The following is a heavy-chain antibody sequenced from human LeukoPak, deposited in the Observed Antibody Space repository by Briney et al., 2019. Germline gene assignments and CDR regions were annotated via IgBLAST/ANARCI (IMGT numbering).Heavy chain of an antibody. CDR3: ASERSSGYYYDFY. CDR2: IYYSGST. D-gene: IGHD3-22*01. Sequence: SETLSLTCGVYGGSLSAYYWSWIRQHPGKGLEWIGYIYYSGSTYYNPSLKSRVTISVDTSKNQFSLKLSSVTAADTAVYYCASERSSGYYYDFYWGQGTLVTVSS. V-gene: IGHV4-31*11. CDR1: GGSLSAYY. J-gene: IGHJ4*02.